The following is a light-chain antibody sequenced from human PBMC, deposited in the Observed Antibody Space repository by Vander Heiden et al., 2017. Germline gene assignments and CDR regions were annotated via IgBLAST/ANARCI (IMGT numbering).Light chain of an antibody. Sequence: QSALTHPASVSVSPAPSITISCTGTSSDMGDHDHVSWYQQHPGKVPKVIIYEVSKRPSGVSNRFSGSKSGNTASLTISGLQAEDDADYYCCSYTRSSTLVFGTGTKVTAL. CDR1: SSDMGDHDH. J-gene: IGLJ1*01. CDR3: CSYTRSSTLV. V-gene: IGLV2-14*01. CDR2: EVS.